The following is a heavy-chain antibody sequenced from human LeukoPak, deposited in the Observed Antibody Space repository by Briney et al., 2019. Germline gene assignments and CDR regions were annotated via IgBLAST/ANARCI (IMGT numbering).Heavy chain of an antibody. D-gene: IGHD2-2*02. V-gene: IGHV1-69*04. Sequence: AVKVSCTGSGGTFSSYAISWVRQAPVQGLEWMGRIIPILGIANYAQKFQGRVTITADKSTSTAYMELSSLRSEDTAVYYCARDRLDQPLLYGFDPWGQGTLVTVSS. CDR2: IIPILGIA. CDR3: ARDRLDQPLLYGFDP. J-gene: IGHJ5*02. CDR1: GGTFSSYA.